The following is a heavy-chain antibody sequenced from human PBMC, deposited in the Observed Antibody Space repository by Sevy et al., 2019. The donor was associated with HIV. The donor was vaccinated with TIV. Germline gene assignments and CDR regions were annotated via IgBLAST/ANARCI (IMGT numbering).Heavy chain of an antibody. D-gene: IGHD6-19*01. J-gene: IGHJ4*02. CDR1: GFTVNDKY. CDR2: IFSSGST. CDR3: VSLFLSYRSGWSYFDY. V-gene: IGHV3-66*02. Sequence: GGSLRLSCAISGFTVNDKYIIWVRQAPGKGLEWVSVIFSSGSTYYADSAKGRFTISRDNSKNTVYLQMNSVRAEDTAVYYCVSLFLSYRSGWSYFDYWGQGTLFTVSS.